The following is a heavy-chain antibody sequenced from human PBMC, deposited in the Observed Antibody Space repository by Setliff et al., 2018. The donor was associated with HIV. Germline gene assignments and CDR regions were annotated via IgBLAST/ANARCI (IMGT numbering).Heavy chain of an antibody. J-gene: IGHJ3*02. D-gene: IGHD3-22*01. Sequence: SVKVSCKASGGTFRSHEISWVRQAPGQGLEWMGGIVPILNTGNYAPKFQGRVTITADESTTTAYMELSSLRSEDTAVYYCATRAYDSRGYLRSRVSGAAFDIWGQGTMVTVS. CDR1: GGTFRSHE. CDR2: IVPILNTG. CDR3: ATRAYDSRGYLRSRVSGAAFDI. V-gene: IGHV1-69*13.